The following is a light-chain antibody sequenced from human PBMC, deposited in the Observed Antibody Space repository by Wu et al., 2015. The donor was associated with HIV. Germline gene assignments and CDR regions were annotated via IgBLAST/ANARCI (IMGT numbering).Light chain of an antibody. J-gene: IGKJ1*01. CDR2: ETS. CDR1: QTVTDD. Sequence: EIVLTQSPAILPLSPGERATLSCWASQTVTDDLAWYQQKPGRSPRLLIYETSNRVTGIPARFSGSGSATDFTLTINGLQSADFAVYYCQQYNNWPQTFGLGTKVEIK. V-gene: IGKV3-11*01. CDR3: QQYNNWPQT.